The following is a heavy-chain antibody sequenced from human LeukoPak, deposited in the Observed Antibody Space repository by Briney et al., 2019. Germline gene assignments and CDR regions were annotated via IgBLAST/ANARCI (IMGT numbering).Heavy chain of an antibody. V-gene: IGHV1-46*01. D-gene: IGHD3-22*01. J-gene: IGHJ4*02. CDR3: ARVLSSGYSDYFDY. CDR1: GYTFTSYY. CDR2: INPSGGST. Sequence: GASVTVSYKASGYTFTSYYIHWVRQAPEQGLEWMGIINPSGGSTSYAQKFQGRVTITRDISTSTVYVELSSLRSEDTAVYYCARVLSSGYSDYFDYWGQGTLVTVSS.